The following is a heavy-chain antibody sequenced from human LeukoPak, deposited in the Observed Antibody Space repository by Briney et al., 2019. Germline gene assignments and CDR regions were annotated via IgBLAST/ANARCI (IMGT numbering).Heavy chain of an antibody. Sequence: GSSRLSCAASGFTFSRYWMHWVRQAPGKGLVWVSRINSDGLSTSYADSVKGRFTISRDNAKNTLYLHMNRLRAEDTAVYYCARGGETDYYDRSGYNHYFDYWGQGTLVTVSS. CDR3: ARGGETDYYDRSGYNHYFDY. CDR1: GFTFSRYW. CDR2: INSDGLST. D-gene: IGHD3-22*01. J-gene: IGHJ4*02. V-gene: IGHV3-74*01.